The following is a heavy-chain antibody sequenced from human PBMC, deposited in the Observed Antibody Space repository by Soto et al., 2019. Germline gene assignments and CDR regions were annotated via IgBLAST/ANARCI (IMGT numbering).Heavy chain of an antibody. V-gene: IGHV4-39*01. CDR2: IYYGGST. Sequence: PSETLSLTCTVSGGSISSSDHYWGWIRQPPGKGLEWLGSIYYGGSTFHNPSLKSRVTISVDTSRNQFSLRLSSVTAADTAVYYCARVRLTLTRANWFDPWGQGALVTVSS. J-gene: IGHJ5*02. CDR3: ARVRLTLTRANWFDP. CDR1: GGSISSSDHY. D-gene: IGHD3-10*01.